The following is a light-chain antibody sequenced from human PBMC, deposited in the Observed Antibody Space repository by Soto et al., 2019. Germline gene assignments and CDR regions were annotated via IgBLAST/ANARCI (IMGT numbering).Light chain of an antibody. V-gene: IGLV2-8*01. J-gene: IGLJ1*01. CDR1: KNDIGVYDF. CDR3: KSYAGSNTYV. Sequence: QSALTQSPSASGSPGQSVTISCTGTKNDIGVYDFVSWYQHHPGKAPRLIIYEVVQRPSGVPDRFSGSKSDNTASLTVSGLQAADEADYFCKSYAGSNTYVFGSGTKLTVL. CDR2: EVV.